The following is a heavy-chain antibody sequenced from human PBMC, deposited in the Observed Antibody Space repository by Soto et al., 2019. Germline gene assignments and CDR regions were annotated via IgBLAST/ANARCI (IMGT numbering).Heavy chain of an antibody. Sequence: QVQLVQSGAEVKKPGSSVKVSCKASGGTFSSYTISWVRQAPGQGREWMGRIIPILGIANYAQKFQGRVTITADKSTTTAYMELSSLRSEDTAVYYCARDLFTYSSSPITYYYCYMDVWGKGTTVTVSS. V-gene: IGHV1-69*08. CDR3: ARDLFTYSSSPITYYYCYMDV. J-gene: IGHJ6*03. D-gene: IGHD6-13*01. CDR2: IIPILGIA. CDR1: GGTFSSYT.